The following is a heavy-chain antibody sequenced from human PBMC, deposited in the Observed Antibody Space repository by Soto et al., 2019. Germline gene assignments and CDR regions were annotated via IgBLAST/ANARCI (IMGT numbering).Heavy chain of an antibody. CDR2: IYWNDDK. Sequence: SGPTLVNPTQTLTLTCTFSGFSLSTSGVGVGWIRQPPGKALEWLALIYWNDDKRYSPSLKSRLTITKETSKNQVVLNMTNLEPVETATYYCAQRPRGPIAVGCIGAFEILGQGTMVTVSS. CDR1: GFSLSTSGVG. J-gene: IGHJ3*02. D-gene: IGHD6-19*01. V-gene: IGHV2-5*01. CDR3: AQRPRGPIAVGCIGAFEI.